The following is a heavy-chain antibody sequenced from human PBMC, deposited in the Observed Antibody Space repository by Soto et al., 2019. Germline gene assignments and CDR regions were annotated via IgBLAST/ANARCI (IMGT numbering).Heavy chain of an antibody. CDR1: GFTFSDYY. J-gene: IGHJ4*02. V-gene: IGHV3-11*01. D-gene: IGHD3-10*01. CDR2: ISSSGSTI. Sequence: GGSLRLSCAASGFTFSDYYMSWIRQAPGKGLEWVSYISSSGSTIYYADSVKGRFTISRDNAKNSLYLQMNSLRAEDTAVYYCARVRGLWFGELLGPYFDYWGQGTLVTVSS. CDR3: ARVRGLWFGELLGPYFDY.